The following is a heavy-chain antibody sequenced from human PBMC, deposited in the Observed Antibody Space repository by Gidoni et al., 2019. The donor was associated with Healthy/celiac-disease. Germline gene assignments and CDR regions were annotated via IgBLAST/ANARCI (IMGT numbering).Heavy chain of an antibody. CDR2: ISGSGGST. J-gene: IGHJ4*02. V-gene: IGHV3-23*01. CDR3: AKAPTRLTMVRGVRSYYFDY. CDR1: GFTFSSYA. Sequence: EVQLLESGGGLVQPGGSLRLSCAASGFTFSSYAMSWVRQAPGQGLEWVSAISGSGGSTYYADSVKGRFTISRDNSKNTLYLQMNSLRAEDTAVYYCAKAPTRLTMVRGVRSYYFDYWGQGTLVTVSS. D-gene: IGHD3-10*01.